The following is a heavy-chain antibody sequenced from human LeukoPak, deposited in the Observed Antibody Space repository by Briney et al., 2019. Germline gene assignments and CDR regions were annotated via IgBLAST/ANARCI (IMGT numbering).Heavy chain of an antibody. D-gene: IGHD3-22*01. V-gene: IGHV3-7*01. CDR3: ARDSGPFSGYYCDY. Sequence: QPGGSLRLSCAASGFTFSSYWMSWVRQAPGKGLEWVANIKQDGSEKYYVDSVKGRFTISRDNAKNSLYLRMNSLRAEDTAVYYCARDSGPFSGYYCDYWGQGTLVTVSS. CDR2: IKQDGSEK. J-gene: IGHJ4*02. CDR1: GFTFSSYW.